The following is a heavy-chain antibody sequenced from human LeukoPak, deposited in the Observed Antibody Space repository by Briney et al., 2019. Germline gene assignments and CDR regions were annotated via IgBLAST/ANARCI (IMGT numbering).Heavy chain of an antibody. D-gene: IGHD2-21*02. Sequence: GGSLRLSCAASGFTFSSYAMHWVRQAPGKGLEWVAVISYDGSNKYYADSVKGRFTISRDNAKNSLYLHMNSLRAEDTAVYYCARSRGSYCGGDCHFDYWGQGTLVTVSS. CDR3: ARSRGSYCGGDCHFDY. CDR2: ISYDGSNK. J-gene: IGHJ4*02. V-gene: IGHV3-30-3*01. CDR1: GFTFSSYA.